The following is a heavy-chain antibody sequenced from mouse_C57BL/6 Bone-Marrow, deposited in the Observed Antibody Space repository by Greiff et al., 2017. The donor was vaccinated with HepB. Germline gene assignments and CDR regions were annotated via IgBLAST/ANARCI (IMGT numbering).Heavy chain of an antibody. V-gene: IGHV1-54*01. CDR1: GYAFTNYL. Sequence: VQLQQSGAELVRPGTSVKVSCKASGYAFTNYLIDWVKQRPGQGLEWIGVINPGSGGTNYNEKFKGKATLTADKSSSTAYMQLSSLTSEDSAVYVCARRDYDTDEYIDFWGTGTTVTVSS. J-gene: IGHJ1*03. CDR3: ARRDYDTDEYIDF. CDR2: INPGSGGT. D-gene: IGHD2-4*01.